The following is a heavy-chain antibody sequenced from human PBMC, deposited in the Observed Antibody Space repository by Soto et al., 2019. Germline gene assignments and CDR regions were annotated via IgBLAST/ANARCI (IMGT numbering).Heavy chain of an antibody. Sequence: SATRSLTRAVYGGPDNGYHRNWIRQPPGKGQEPIGAINHTGGHHYNPSLKSRVTMSVDTSKNQLSMRLSSVTAADTAIYYCATRITVFGLLIPPFDPWGQRTQVTVS. CDR1: GGPDNGYH. J-gene: IGHJ5*02. D-gene: IGHD3-3*01. CDR3: ATRITVFGLLIPPFDP. CDR2: INHTGGH. V-gene: IGHV4-34*01.